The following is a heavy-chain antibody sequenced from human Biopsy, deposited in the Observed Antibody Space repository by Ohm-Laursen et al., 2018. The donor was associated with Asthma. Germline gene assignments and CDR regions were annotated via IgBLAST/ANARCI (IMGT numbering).Heavy chain of an antibody. V-gene: IGHV3-30*04. D-gene: IGHD2-21*02. CDR3: ARGGLHYYEYYGMDV. CDR2: ISYDGRNT. CDR1: GFTFANYT. Sequence: SLRLSCAASGFTFANYTMRWVRQAPGKGLEWVTIISYDGRNTYYADSVEGRFTISRDNSKNTLFLQMSSLRPEDTAVYYCARGGLHYYEYYGMDVWGQGSTVTVSS. J-gene: IGHJ6*02.